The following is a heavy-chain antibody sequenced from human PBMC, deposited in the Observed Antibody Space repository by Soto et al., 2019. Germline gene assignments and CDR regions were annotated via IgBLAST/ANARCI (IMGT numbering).Heavy chain of an antibody. CDR2: IYWNDDK. CDR3: AKSGSSGWYGWFDP. V-gene: IGHV2-5*01. CDR1: GFSLRTGGVG. Sequence: SGPTGEPTQTLTLTCIFSGFSLRTGGVGVGWIRQPPGKALEWLGFIYWNDDKRYSPSLKSRLTITKDTSKNQVVLTMTNMDPVDTATYYCAKSGSSGWYGWFDPWGQGTLVTVSS. D-gene: IGHD6-19*01. J-gene: IGHJ5*02.